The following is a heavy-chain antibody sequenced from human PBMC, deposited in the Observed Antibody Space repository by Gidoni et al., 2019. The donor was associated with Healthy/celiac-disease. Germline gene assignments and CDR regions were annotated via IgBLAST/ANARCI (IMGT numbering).Heavy chain of an antibody. CDR2: INPNSGGT. CDR1: GYTFPGYY. D-gene: IGHD1-26*01. CDR3: ARDKRSGGIGWFDP. J-gene: IGHJ5*02. Sequence: HVQLVQSGAAVKKPGASVKVSCKASGYTFPGYYMHWVRQAPGQGLEWMGWINPNSGGTNYAQKFQGRVTMTRDTSISTAYMELSRLRSDDTAVYYCARDKRSGGIGWFDPWGQGTLVTVSS. V-gene: IGHV1-2*02.